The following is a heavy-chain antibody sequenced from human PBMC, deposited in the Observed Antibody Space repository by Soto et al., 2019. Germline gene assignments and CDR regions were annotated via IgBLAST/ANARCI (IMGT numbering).Heavy chain of an antibody. Sequence: EVQLVESGGGLVQPGGSLRLSCAASGFTVSSNYMSWVRQAPGKGLEWVSVIFPDGGTYYIDSVKGRFTISRDNSKNTLYLQMNNLRAVDTAVYYWVRDQGIPGTGWGQGTLVTVSS. J-gene: IGHJ4*02. CDR1: GFTVSSNY. V-gene: IGHV3-66*01. CDR2: IFPDGGT. CDR3: VRDQGIPGTG. D-gene: IGHD6-19*01.